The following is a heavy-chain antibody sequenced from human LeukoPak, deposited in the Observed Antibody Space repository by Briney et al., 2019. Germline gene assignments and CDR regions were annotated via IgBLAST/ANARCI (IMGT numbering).Heavy chain of an antibody. D-gene: IGHD4-17*01. CDR3: ARTVTTEDLFYFDY. CDR1: GGSISRYY. V-gene: IGHV4-59*08. CDR2: IYYNGDT. Sequence: SETLSLTCTVSGGSISRYYWTWIRQPPGKGLEWLGYIYYNGDTKYNPSLRSRVTLLLDTSKNQFSLRLSSVTAADTAVYYCARTVTTEDLFYFDYWGQGTLVTVSS. J-gene: IGHJ4*02.